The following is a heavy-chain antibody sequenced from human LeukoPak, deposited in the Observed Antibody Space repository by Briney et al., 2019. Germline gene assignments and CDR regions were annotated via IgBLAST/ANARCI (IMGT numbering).Heavy chain of an antibody. J-gene: IGHJ4*01. Sequence: SETLSLTCTVSGGSISSYYWSWIRQPPGKGLEWIGYIYYSGSTNYNPSLKSRVTISVDTSKNQFSLKLSSVTAADTAVYYCARFAGRYGSGSPTDYWGQGTLVTVSS. D-gene: IGHD3-10*01. CDR3: ARFAGRYGSGSPTDY. CDR1: GGSISSYY. CDR2: IYYSGST. V-gene: IGHV4-59*08.